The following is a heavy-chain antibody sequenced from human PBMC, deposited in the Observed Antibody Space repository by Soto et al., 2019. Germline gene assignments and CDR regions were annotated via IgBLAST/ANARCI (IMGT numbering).Heavy chain of an antibody. V-gene: IGHV3-30*18. Sequence: PGGSLRLSCAASGFTFSSYGMHWVRQAPGKGLEWVAVISYDGSNKYYADSVKGRFTISRDNSKNTLYLQMNSLRAEDTAVYYCAKDPAPIAAAATHGGAFDIWGQGTMVTVSS. D-gene: IGHD6-13*01. CDR3: AKDPAPIAAAATHGGAFDI. J-gene: IGHJ3*02. CDR1: GFTFSSYG. CDR2: ISYDGSNK.